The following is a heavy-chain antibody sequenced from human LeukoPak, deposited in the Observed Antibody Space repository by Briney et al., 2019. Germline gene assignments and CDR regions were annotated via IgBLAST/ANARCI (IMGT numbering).Heavy chain of an antibody. J-gene: IGHJ3*02. Sequence: GGSLRLSCAASGFTFDGYGMSWVRQAPGKGLEWVSGINWNGGSTGYADSVKGRFTISRDNSKNTLYLQMNSLRAEDTAVYYCAASSGPDAFDIWGQGTMVTVSS. V-gene: IGHV3-20*04. CDR1: GFTFDGYG. D-gene: IGHD6-19*01. CDR2: INWNGGST. CDR3: AASSGPDAFDI.